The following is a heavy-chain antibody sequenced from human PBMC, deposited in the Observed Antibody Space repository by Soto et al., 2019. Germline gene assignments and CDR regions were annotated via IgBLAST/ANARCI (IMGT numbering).Heavy chain of an antibody. D-gene: IGHD3-3*01. Sequence: KPSETLSLTCTVSGGSISSYYWRWIRQPPGKGLEGIGYISYSASTNYNPSLKRRVTISVDTSKNQSSLRLSSVPDAHTAVYYGAGRFLEWPNYYYYGIDVCGQGTKGTDSS. CDR1: GGSISSYY. J-gene: IGHJ6*02. CDR3: AGRFLEWPNYYYYGIDV. V-gene: IGHV4-59*12. CDR2: ISYSAST.